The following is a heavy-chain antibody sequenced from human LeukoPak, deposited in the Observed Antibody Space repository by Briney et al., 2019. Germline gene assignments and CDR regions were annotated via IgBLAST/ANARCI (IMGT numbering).Heavy chain of an antibody. CDR2: INTDGSSA. CDR3: ARGDCAFDI. V-gene: IGHV3-74*01. J-gene: IGHJ3*02. D-gene: IGHD2-21*01. Sequence: RGSLRLSCAASGFTFTTYWMHWVRHAPGKGLVWVSRINTDGSSASYADSVKGRFTISRDTAKNTLYLQMNSLRAEDTAVYYCARGDCAFDIWVQATVATVTS. CDR1: GFTFTTYW.